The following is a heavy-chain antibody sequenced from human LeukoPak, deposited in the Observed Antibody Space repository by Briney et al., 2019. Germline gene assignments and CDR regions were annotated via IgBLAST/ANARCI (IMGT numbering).Heavy chain of an antibody. CDR2: IIPILGIA. J-gene: IGHJ6*02. CDR3: ASKQWLAQGYYGMDV. CDR1: GYTFTSYG. D-gene: IGHD6-19*01. Sequence: SVKVSCKASGYTFTSYGISWVRQAPGQGLEWMGRIIPILGIANYAQKFQGRVTITADKSTSTAYMELSSLRSEDTAVYYCASKQWLAQGYYGMDVWGQGTTVTVSS. V-gene: IGHV1-69*04.